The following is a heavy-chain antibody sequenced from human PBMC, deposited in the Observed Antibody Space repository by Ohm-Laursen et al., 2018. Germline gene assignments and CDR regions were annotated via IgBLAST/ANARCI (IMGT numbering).Heavy chain of an antibody. V-gene: IGHV1-69*06. D-gene: IGHD3-3*01. CDR1: GGTFSSYA. Sequence: SSVKVSCKASGGTFSSYAISWVRQAPGQGLEWMGGIIPIFGTANYAQKFQGRVTITADKSTSTAYMELSSLRSEDTAVYYCASQPLYEYYFNYWGQGTLVTVSS. J-gene: IGHJ4*02. CDR3: ASQPLYEYYFNY. CDR2: IIPIFGTA.